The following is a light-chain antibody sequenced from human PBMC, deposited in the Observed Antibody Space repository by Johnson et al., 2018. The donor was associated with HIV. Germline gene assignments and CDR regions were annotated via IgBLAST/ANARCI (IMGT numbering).Light chain of an antibody. Sequence: QSVLTQPPSVSAAPGQKVTISCSGSSSDMGNYAVSWYQQLPGTAPKLLIYEKNKRPSGIPDRFSASKSGTSATLAITGLQTGDEADYYCGTWDSSLTAHYGFGTGTKVTVL. J-gene: IGLJ1*01. CDR3: GTWDSSLTAHYG. V-gene: IGLV1-51*02. CDR1: SSDMGNYA. CDR2: EKN.